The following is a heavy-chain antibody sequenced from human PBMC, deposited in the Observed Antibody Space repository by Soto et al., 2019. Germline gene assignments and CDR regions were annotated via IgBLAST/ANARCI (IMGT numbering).Heavy chain of an antibody. CDR1: GFTFSSYS. V-gene: IGHV3-21*01. CDR2: ISSSSSYI. Sequence: GGSLRLSCAASGFTFSSYSMNWVRQAPGKGLGWVSSISSSSSYIYYADSVKGRFTISRDNAKNSLYLQMNSLRAEDTAVYYCARVALIVVVDTPTGAFDIWGQGTMVTVSS. CDR3: ARVALIVVVDTPTGAFDI. J-gene: IGHJ3*02. D-gene: IGHD3-22*01.